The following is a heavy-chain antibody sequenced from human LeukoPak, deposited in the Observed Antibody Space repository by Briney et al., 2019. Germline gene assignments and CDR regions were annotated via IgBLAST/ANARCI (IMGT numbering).Heavy chain of an antibody. J-gene: IGHJ4*02. Sequence: GGSLRLSWAASGFTVSSNYMSWVRQAPGKGLEWVSVIYSGGSTYYADSVKGRFTISRDNSKNTLYLQMNSLRAEDTAVYYCARVRGYSYGYFDYWGQGTLVTVSS. CDR3: ARVRGYSYGYFDY. CDR2: IYSGGST. V-gene: IGHV3-66*01. CDR1: GFTVSSNY. D-gene: IGHD5-18*01.